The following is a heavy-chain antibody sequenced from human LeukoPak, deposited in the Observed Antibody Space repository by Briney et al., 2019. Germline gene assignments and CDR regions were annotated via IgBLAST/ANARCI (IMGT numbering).Heavy chain of an antibody. V-gene: IGHV3-15*01. Sequence: PGGSLRLSCAASGFTFSNAWMSWVRQAPGKALEWVGRIKSKTDGGTTDYAAPVKGRFTISRDDSKNTLYLQMNSLKTEDTAVYYCTTRVRYYDFWSGIDYWGQGTLVTVSS. J-gene: IGHJ4*02. CDR3: TTRVRYYDFWSGIDY. D-gene: IGHD3-3*01. CDR2: IKSKTDGGTT. CDR1: GFTFSNAW.